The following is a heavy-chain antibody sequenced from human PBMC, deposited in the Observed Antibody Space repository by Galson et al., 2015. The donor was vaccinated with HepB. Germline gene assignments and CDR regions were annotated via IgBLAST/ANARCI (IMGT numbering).Heavy chain of an antibody. CDR3: ARVARGGYCSGGSCYDWFDP. J-gene: IGHJ5*02. Sequence: SVKVSCKVSGYTLTELSMHWVRQAPGKGLEWMGGFDPEDGETIYAQKLQGRVTMTTDTSTSTAYMELRSLRSDDTAVYYCARVARGGYCSGGSCYDWFDPWGQGTLVTVSS. CDR2: FDPEDGET. CDR1: GYTLTELS. V-gene: IGHV1-24*01. D-gene: IGHD2-15*01.